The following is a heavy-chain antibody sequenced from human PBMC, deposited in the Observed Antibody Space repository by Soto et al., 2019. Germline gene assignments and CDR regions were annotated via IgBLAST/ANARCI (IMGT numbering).Heavy chain of an antibody. V-gene: IGHV4-34*01. CDR3: ASFNGDSDFWTPFNWFDP. D-gene: IGHD3-3*01. CDR1: GGSFSGYY. Sequence: SETLSLTCAVYGGSFSGYYWSWIRQPPGKGLEWIGEINHSGSTNYNPSLKSRVTISVDTSKNQFSLKLSSVTAADTAVYYCASFNGDSDFWTPFNWFDPWGQGTLVTVSS. CDR2: INHSGST. J-gene: IGHJ5*02.